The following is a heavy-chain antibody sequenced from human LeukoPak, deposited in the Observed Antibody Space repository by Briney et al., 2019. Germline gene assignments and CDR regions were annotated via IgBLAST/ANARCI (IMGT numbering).Heavy chain of an antibody. CDR2: ISYDGSDQ. J-gene: IGHJ6*02. V-gene: IGHV3-30-3*01. Sequence: GGSLRLSCAASGFTFSDFAIHWVRQAPGKGLEWLAVISYDGSDQYYAESVKGRCTISRDKSKNTLYLQMSGLRAEDTAVYFCGRDSGGSGTYFSPYGMDVWGQGTTVTVSS. D-gene: IGHD3-10*01. CDR1: GFTFSDFA. CDR3: GRDSGGSGTYFSPYGMDV.